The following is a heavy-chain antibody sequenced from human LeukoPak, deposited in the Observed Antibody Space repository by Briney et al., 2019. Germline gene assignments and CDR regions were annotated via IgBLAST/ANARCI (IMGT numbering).Heavy chain of an antibody. CDR3: ARITIFGRNDAFDI. CDR2: INHSGST. CDR1: GGSFSGYY. V-gene: IGHV4-34*01. J-gene: IGHJ3*02. Sequence: SETLSLTCAVYGGSFSGYYWSWIRQPPGKGLEWIGEINHSGSTNYNPSLKSRVTISVDTSKNRFSLKLSSVAAADTAVYYCARITIFGRNDAFDIWGQGTMVTVSS. D-gene: IGHD3-3*01.